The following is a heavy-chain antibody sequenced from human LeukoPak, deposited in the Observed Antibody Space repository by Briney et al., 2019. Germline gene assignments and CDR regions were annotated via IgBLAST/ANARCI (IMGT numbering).Heavy chain of an antibody. D-gene: IGHD2/OR15-2a*01. J-gene: IGHJ2*01. CDR3: AKHVHKVTLIDNWQFDL. V-gene: IGHV3-23*01. CDR2: ISGNGGGK. CDR1: GFTFDNYA. Sequence: GGSLRLSCAASGFTFDNYALSWVRQAPGKGLEWVSTISGNGGGKYYTDSVKGRFSISRANSKNTLYVQMNGLRAEDTAVYYCAKHVHKVTLIDNWQFDLWGRGTLVTVSS.